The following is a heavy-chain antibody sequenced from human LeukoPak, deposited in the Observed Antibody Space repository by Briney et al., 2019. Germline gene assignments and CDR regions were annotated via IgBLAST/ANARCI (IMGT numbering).Heavy chain of an antibody. CDR1: GYTFTSYG. J-gene: IGHJ4*02. CDR3: ARDWYGSGRFDF. D-gene: IGHD3-10*01. Sequence: ASVKVSCKASGYTFTSYGISWVRQAPGQGLEWMGWISAYNGNTNYAQKLQGRVTLTTDTSTSTAFMELSSLRSDDTAIYYCARDWYGSGRFDFWGQGTLITVSS. V-gene: IGHV1-18*01. CDR2: ISAYNGNT.